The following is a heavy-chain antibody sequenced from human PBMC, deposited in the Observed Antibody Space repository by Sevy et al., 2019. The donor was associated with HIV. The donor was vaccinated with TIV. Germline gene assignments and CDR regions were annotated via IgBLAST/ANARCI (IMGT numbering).Heavy chain of an antibody. Sequence: GGSLRLSCVASGFTFSKYSMSWVRQPPGKGLEWVSTLSFGCGEINYADSVKGRFTISRENSKSSVYLQMNNLRPEDTAVYYCAREGCTKPHDYWGQGTLVTVSS. D-gene: IGHD2-8*01. J-gene: IGHJ4*02. CDR2: LSFGCGEI. V-gene: IGHV3-23*01. CDR3: AREGCTKPHDY. CDR1: GFTFSKYS.